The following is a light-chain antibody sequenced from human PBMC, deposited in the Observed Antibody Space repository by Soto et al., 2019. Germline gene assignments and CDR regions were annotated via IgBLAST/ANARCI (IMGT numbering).Light chain of an antibody. CDR2: GAS. Sequence: EIVLTQSPATLSLSPGERATLSCRASQRVSSSYLACYQQKPGQAPRLLIFGASTRATGIPARFSGSGSGTEFTLTISSLQSEDFAVYYCQQYNNWPPRTFGQGTKVDIK. V-gene: IGKV3D-15*01. CDR1: QRVSSSY. CDR3: QQYNNWPPRT. J-gene: IGKJ1*01.